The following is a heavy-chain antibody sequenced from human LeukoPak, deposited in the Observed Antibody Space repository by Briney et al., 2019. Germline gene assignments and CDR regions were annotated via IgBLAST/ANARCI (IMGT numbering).Heavy chain of an antibody. Sequence: SVKVSCKASGGTFSSYAISWVRQAPGQGLEWMGRIIPIFGTANYAQQFQGRVTITTDESTSTAYMELSSLRSEDTAVYYCATGYCSGGSCYSGPLYYYYYMDVWGKGTTVTVSS. CDR1: GGTFSSYA. CDR3: ATGYCSGGSCYSGPLYYYYYMDV. D-gene: IGHD2-15*01. J-gene: IGHJ6*03. CDR2: IIPIFGTA. V-gene: IGHV1-69*05.